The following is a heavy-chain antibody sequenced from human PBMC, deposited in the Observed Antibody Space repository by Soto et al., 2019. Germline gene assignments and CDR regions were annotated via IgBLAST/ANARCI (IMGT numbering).Heavy chain of an antibody. Sequence: GGSLRLSCAASGFTFSSYWMSWVRQAPGKGQEWVANIKQDGSEKYYVDSVKGRFTISRDNAKNSLYLQMNSLRAEDTAVYYCARDFLWPPAGVVPYFDYWGQGTLVTVSS. J-gene: IGHJ4*02. CDR1: GFTFSSYW. D-gene: IGHD3-3*01. V-gene: IGHV3-7*01. CDR3: ARDFLWPPAGVVPYFDY. CDR2: IKQDGSEK.